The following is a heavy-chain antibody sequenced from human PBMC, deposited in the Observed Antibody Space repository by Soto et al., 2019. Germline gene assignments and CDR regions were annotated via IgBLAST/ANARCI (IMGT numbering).Heavy chain of an antibody. J-gene: IGHJ5*02. Sequence: GGSLRLSCAASGFTCSSYAMSLVRQAPGKGLEWVSAISGSGGSTYYADSVKGRFTISRDNSKNTLYLQMNSLRAEDTAVYYCAKGQLLIPLDPWGQGTLVTVSS. CDR3: AKGQLLIPLDP. CDR1: GFTCSSYA. D-gene: IGHD2-2*01. V-gene: IGHV3-23*01. CDR2: ISGSGGST.